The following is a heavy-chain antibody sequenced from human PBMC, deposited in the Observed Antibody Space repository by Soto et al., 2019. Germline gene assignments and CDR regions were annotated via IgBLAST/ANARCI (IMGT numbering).Heavy chain of an antibody. Sequence: QVQLVQSGAEVKKPGASVKVSCKASGYTFTSYGISWVRQAPGQGLEWMGWISAYNGNTNYAQKLQGRVTMTTDTSTSTACMELRSLRSDDTAVYYCARDYIVHGSGSYYKQTLVATFDYWGQGTLVTVSS. CDR2: ISAYNGNT. V-gene: IGHV1-18*01. CDR3: ARDYIVHGSGSYYKQTLVATFDY. D-gene: IGHD3-10*01. CDR1: GYTFTSYG. J-gene: IGHJ4*02.